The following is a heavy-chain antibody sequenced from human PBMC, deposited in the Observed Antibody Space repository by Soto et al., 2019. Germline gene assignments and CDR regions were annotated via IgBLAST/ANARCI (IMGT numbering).Heavy chain of an antibody. J-gene: IGHJ4*02. CDR2: ISDTGKT. V-gene: IGHV4-59*08. Sequence: SETLSLTCTVSGDSIGTYYWSWVRQSPGKGLECVGYISDTGKTNYNPSLKNRVTISLDTSRNQFSLEVTSVTAADTAVYYCARLTSGYYADFDYWGQGTLVTVSS. CDR1: GDSIGTYY. D-gene: IGHD3-22*01. CDR3: ARLTSGYYADFDY.